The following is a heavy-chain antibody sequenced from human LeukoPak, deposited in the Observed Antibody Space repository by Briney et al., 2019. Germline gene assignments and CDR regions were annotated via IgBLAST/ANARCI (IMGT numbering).Heavy chain of an antibody. CDR2: ISGSGGAT. V-gene: IGHV3-23*01. Sequence: PGGSLRLSCAASGFIFNSYEMSWVRQAPGKGLEWVSGISGSGGATYYADSVKGRFTISRDDPHNTLYLQMNSLRAEDTAVYFCARGGVDYYGSGTYYLMYYFDYWGQGALVTVSS. J-gene: IGHJ4*02. CDR3: ARGGVDYYGSGTYYLMYYFDY. D-gene: IGHD3-10*01. CDR1: GFIFNSYE.